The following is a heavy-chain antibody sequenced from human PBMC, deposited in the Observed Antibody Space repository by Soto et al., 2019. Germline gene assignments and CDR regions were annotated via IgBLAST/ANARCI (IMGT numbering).Heavy chain of an antibody. CDR3: ARARGSYYYYYGMDV. CDR1: VGSFSGYY. Sequence: SETLSLTCAVYVGSFSGYYWSWIRQPPGKGLEWIGEINHSGSTNYNPSLKSRVTISVDTSKNQFSLKLSSVTAADTAVYYCARARGSYYYYYGMDVWGQGTTVTVS. CDR2: INHSGST. J-gene: IGHJ6*02. V-gene: IGHV4-34*01. D-gene: IGHD3-16*01.